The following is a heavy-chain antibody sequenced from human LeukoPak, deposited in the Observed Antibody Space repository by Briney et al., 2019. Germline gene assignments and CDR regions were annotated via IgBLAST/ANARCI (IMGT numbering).Heavy chain of an antibody. CDR1: GHTFTDYY. Sequence: ASVKVSCKASGHTFTDYYLHWVRQAPGQGLEWMGWINPNSGGSNYAQKFQGWVTMTRDTSISTAYMELSRVRSDDTAVYYCAREPSYYDILTGYTTNPDPLFDYWGQGTLVTVSS. CDR2: INPNSGGS. D-gene: IGHD3-9*01. V-gene: IGHV1-2*04. CDR3: AREPSYYDILTGYTTNPDPLFDY. J-gene: IGHJ4*02.